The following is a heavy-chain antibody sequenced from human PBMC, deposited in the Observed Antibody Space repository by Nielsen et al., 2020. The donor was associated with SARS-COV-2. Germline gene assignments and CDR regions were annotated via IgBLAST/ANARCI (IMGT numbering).Heavy chain of an antibody. CDR3: ARVSGSPRLLYYMDV. CDR1: GYTFTSYD. CDR2: MNPNSGNP. D-gene: IGHD1-26*01. V-gene: IGHV1-8*01. J-gene: IGHJ6*03. Sequence: ASVKVSCKASGYTFTSYDINWVRQATGQGLEWMGWMNPNSGNPGYAQKFQGRVTMTRNTSIRTAYMELSSLRSEDTAVYYCARVSGSPRLLYYMDVWGKGTTVTVSS.